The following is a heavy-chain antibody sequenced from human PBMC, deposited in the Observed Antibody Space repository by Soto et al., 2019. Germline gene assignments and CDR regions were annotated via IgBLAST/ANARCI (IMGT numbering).Heavy chain of an antibody. J-gene: IGHJ6*03. Sequence: GESLKISCKGSGYSFTSYWIGWVRQMPGKGLEWMGIIYPGDSDTRYSPSFQGQVTISADKPISTAYLQWSSLKASDTAMYYCARSTLSIAENYYMDVWGKGTTVTVSS. V-gene: IGHV5-51*04. D-gene: IGHD6-6*01. CDR1: GYSFTSYW. CDR2: IYPGDSDT. CDR3: ARSTLSIAENYYMDV.